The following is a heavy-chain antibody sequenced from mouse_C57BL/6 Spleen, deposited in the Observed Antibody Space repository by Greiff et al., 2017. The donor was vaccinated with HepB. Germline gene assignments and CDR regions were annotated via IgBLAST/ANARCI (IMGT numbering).Heavy chain of an antibody. Sequence: EVQLQQSGPELVKPGASVKISCKASGYTFTDYYMNWVKQSHGKSLEWIGDINPNNGGTSYNQKFKGKATLTVDKSSGTAYMELRSLTSEDSAVYYCARSGGLRRNYYAMDYWGQGTSVTVSS. V-gene: IGHV1-26*01. D-gene: IGHD2-4*01. CDR2: INPNNGGT. J-gene: IGHJ4*01. CDR3: ARSGGLRRNYYAMDY. CDR1: GYTFTDYY.